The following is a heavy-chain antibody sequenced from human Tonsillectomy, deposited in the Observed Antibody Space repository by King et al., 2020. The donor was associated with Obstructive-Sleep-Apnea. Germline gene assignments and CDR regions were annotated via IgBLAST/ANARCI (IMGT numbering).Heavy chain of an antibody. D-gene: IGHD1-26*01. CDR2: IYSGGTT. J-gene: IGHJ5*02. Sequence: QLQESGPGLVKPSETLSLTCTLSGGSIRCYYWSWIRQPPGEGIEWSAYIYSGGTTHYNPSLKSRVTISVYTSKNLFSLKPNSVTAADTAVYYCARQANSYLTLGWFDPWGQGTLVTVSS. V-gene: IGHV4-59*01. CDR1: GGSIRCYY. CDR3: ARQANSYLTLGWFDP.